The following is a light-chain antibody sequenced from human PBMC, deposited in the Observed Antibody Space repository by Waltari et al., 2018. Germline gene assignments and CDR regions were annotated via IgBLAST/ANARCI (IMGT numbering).Light chain of an antibody. CDR2: GAS. CDR1: QGVSRS. V-gene: IGKV3-20*01. J-gene: IGKJ1*01. Sequence: EILMTQSPASLSSSLGDRGTIPCRASQGVSRSLAWYQQKPGKAPKLLLYGASSRDTGIPDRFSGSGSGTDFSLTISSLEPEDFAIYYCQHYVCLPETFGQGTKVDIK. CDR3: QHYVCLPET.